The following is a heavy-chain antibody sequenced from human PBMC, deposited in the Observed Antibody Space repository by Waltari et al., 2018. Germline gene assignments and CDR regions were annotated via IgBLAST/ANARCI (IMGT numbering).Heavy chain of an antibody. Sequence: EVQLVESGGDVVQPGRSLRPSCAASGLPFGDYAIHWVRQAPGKGLDWVSGITWNSDNVDYADSVKGRFTVGRDNAKNSLYLRMNSLRTEDMALYYCAKGWSGTALGDAIDIWGQGTMVTVSS. CDR1: GLPFGDYA. CDR2: ITWNSDNV. J-gene: IGHJ3*02. V-gene: IGHV3-9*03. CDR3: AKGWSGTALGDAIDI. D-gene: IGHD3-10*02.